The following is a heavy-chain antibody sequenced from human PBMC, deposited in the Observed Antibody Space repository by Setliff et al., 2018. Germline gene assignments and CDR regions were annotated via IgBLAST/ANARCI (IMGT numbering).Heavy chain of an antibody. V-gene: IGHV3-48*01. CDR3: VRALAYYYMDV. Sequence: LSLSCAASGFAFSSYSMKWVRQAPGKGLGWISYISGSGSTIYYADSVKGRFTISRDNAKTSLYLQMNSLRAEDTAIYYCVRALAYYYMDVWGKGTTVTVSS. CDR2: ISGSGSTI. CDR1: GFAFSSYS. J-gene: IGHJ6*03.